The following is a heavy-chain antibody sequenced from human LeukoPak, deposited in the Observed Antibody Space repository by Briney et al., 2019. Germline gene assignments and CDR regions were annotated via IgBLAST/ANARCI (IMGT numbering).Heavy chain of an antibody. CDR3: ARDTYYYGSGSYYNWFDP. V-gene: IGHV3-30-3*01. CDR2: ISYDGSNK. J-gene: IGHJ5*02. Sequence: GGSLRLSCVGSGFTFYNYAMTWVRQAPGKGLEWVAVISYDGSNKYYADSVKGRFTISRDNSKNTLYLQMNSLRAEDTAVYYCARDTYYYGSGSYYNWFDPWGQGTLVTVSS. CDR1: GFTFYNYA. D-gene: IGHD3-10*01.